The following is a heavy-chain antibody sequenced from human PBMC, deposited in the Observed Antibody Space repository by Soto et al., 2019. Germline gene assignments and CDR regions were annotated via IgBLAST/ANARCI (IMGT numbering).Heavy chain of an antibody. V-gene: IGHV4-39*01. D-gene: IGHD3-10*01. CDR2: IYYSGST. CDR1: GGSISSSSYY. CDR3: ARSSRVRGVIKGILFDY. J-gene: IGHJ4*02. Sequence: SETLSLTCTVSGGSISSSSYYWGWIRQPPGKGLEWIGSIYYSGSTYYNPSLKSRVTISVDTSKNQFSLKLSSVTAADTAVYYCARSSRVRGVIKGILFDYWGQGTLVTVSS.